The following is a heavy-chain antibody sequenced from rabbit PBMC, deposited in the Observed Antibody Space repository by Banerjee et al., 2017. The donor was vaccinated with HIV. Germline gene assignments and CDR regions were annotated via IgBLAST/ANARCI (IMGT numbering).Heavy chain of an antibody. CDR3: AREGAWNYAFAL. CDR1: GFSFSKNYY. D-gene: IGHD6-1*01. CDR2: IYAGDGST. V-gene: IGHV1S40*01. Sequence: QSLEESGGDLVKPGASLTLTCTASGFSFSKNYYIYWVRQAPGKGLEWIACIYAGDGSTYYASWVNGRFTISKTSSTTVTLQMTSLTAADTATYFCAREGAWNYAFALWGQGTLVTVS. J-gene: IGHJ4*01.